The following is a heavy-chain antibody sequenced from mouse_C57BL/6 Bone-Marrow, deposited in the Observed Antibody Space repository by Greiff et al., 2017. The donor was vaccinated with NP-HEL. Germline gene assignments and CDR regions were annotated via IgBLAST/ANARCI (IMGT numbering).Heavy chain of an antibody. V-gene: IGHV5-9-1*02. D-gene: IGHD2-4*01. CDR3: THYDYGFAY. CDR2: ISSGGDYI. CDR1: GFTFSSYA. Sequence: EVKLMESGEGLVKPGGSLKLSCAASGFTFSSYAMSWVRQTPEKRLEWVAYISSGGDYIYYADTVKGRFTISRDNARNTLYLQMSSLKSEDTAMYYCTHYDYGFAYWGQGTLVTVSA. J-gene: IGHJ3*01.